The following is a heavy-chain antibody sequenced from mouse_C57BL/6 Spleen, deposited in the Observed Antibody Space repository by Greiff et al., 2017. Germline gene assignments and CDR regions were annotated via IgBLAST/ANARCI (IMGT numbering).Heavy chain of an antibody. CDR3: ARGGYDYDVGWYFDV. J-gene: IGHJ1*03. V-gene: IGHV1-82*01. CDR2: IYPGDGDT. CDR1: GYAFSSSW. D-gene: IGHD2-4*01. Sequence: QVQLQQSGPELVKPGASVKISCKASGYAFSSSWMNWVKQRPGKGLEWIGRIYPGDGDTNYNGKFKGKDTLTADKSSSTAYMQLSSLTSEDSAVYFCARGGYDYDVGWYFDVWGTGTTVTVSS.